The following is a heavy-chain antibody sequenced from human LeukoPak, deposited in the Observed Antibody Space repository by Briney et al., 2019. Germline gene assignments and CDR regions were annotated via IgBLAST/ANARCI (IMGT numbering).Heavy chain of an antibody. J-gene: IGHJ4*02. Sequence: ASVKVSCKASGYTFTNSYIHWVRQAPGQVLEWMGLINPDGGNTNYAQNFQGRVTLTRDTSTSTVYMELSSLRSEDTAVYYCARGPIDYGSGTYYINYWGQGTLVTVSS. CDR2: INPDGGNT. CDR1: GYTFTNSY. D-gene: IGHD3-10*01. CDR3: ARGPIDYGSGTYYINY. V-gene: IGHV1-46*01.